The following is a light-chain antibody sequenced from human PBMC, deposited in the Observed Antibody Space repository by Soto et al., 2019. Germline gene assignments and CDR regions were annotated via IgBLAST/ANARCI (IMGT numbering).Light chain of an antibody. V-gene: IGLV1-44*01. CDR2: GNN. CDR3: AAWDDSLNGRV. CDR1: SSNIGSNT. J-gene: IGLJ2*01. Sequence: QSVLTQPPSASGTPGQRVTISCSGSSSNIGSNTVNWYQQLPGTAPKLLIYGNNQRPSGVPDRFSGSKSGTSASLAISGLQSEDEADYYCAAWDDSLNGRVFGGGTNVTVL.